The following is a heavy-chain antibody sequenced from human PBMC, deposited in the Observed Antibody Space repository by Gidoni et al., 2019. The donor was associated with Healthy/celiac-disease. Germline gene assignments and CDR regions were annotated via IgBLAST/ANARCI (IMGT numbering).Heavy chain of an antibody. V-gene: IGHV3-15*01. Sequence: EVQLVESGGGLVKPGGSLRLSCAASGFTFSNAWMSWVRQAPGKGLEWVGRIKSKTDGGTTDYAAPVKGRFTISRDDSKNTLYLQMNSLKTEDTAVYYCTTDQCPVARGCPYFDAFDIWGQGTMVTVSS. CDR1: GFTFSNAW. J-gene: IGHJ3*02. CDR2: IKSKTDGGTT. D-gene: IGHD6-19*01. CDR3: TTDQCPVARGCPYFDAFDI.